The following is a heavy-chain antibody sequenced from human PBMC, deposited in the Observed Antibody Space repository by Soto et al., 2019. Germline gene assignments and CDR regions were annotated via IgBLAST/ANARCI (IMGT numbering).Heavy chain of an antibody. D-gene: IGHD2-2*01. V-gene: IGHV3-33*01. CDR3: VRGACSSTSCYDF. CDR2: IWYDGSNK. J-gene: IGHJ4*02. Sequence: PGGSLRLSCAASGFTFSSYGMHWVRQAPGKGLGWVAVIWYDGSNKYYAASVKGRFTISRDNSQNALYLQMNSLRAEDTAVYYCVRGACSSTSCYDFWGQRTVVTVAS. CDR1: GFTFSSYG.